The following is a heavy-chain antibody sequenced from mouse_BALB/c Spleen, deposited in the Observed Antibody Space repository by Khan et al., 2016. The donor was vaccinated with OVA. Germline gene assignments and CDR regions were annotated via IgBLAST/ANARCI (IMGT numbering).Heavy chain of an antibody. V-gene: IGHV5-6*01. CDR3: ARQPGYYEGSAMDY. Sequence: EVELVESGGDLVKPGGSLKLSCAASGFTFSSYGMSWVRQTPDKRLEWVATISSGGSYTYSPDNLKGRFTISRDNAKNTLYLQMSSLKSEDTAMYYCARQPGYYEGSAMDYWGQGTSVTVSS. D-gene: IGHD2-3*01. CDR1: GFTFSSYG. CDR2: ISSGGSYT. J-gene: IGHJ4*01.